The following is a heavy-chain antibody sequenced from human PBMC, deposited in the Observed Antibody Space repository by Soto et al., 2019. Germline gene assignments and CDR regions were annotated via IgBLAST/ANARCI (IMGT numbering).Heavy chain of an antibody. CDR3: ARDYSGVVEGVTVGWFDP. V-gene: IGHV1-18*01. Sequence: QVQLVQSGAEVKKPGASVKVSCKASGYTFSSYGISWVRQAPGQGLEWMGWISAYNGNTNYAQKFQGRVPVTTDTSTTSDYMEVRRVRSDDTAVYYGARDYSGVVEGVTVGWFDPWGQGTLVTVSS. D-gene: IGHD2-15*01. CDR1: GYTFSSYG. CDR2: ISAYNGNT. J-gene: IGHJ5*02.